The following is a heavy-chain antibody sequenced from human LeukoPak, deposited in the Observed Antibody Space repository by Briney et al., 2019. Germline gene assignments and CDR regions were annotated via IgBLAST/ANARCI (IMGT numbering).Heavy chain of an antibody. CDR1: GLTFSKYS. J-gene: IGHJ4*02. D-gene: IGHD2-2*02. CDR3: ARDGTGYCSSTSCYTGGGATDY. Sequence: GGSLRLSCAASGLTFSKYSMTWVRQAPGKGLEWVSFIDTSSTIMYYTDSVKGRFTISRDNAKNSLYLQMNSLRAEDTAVYYCARDGTGYCSSTSCYTGGGATDYWGQGTLVTVSS. V-gene: IGHV3-48*04. CDR2: IDTSSTIM.